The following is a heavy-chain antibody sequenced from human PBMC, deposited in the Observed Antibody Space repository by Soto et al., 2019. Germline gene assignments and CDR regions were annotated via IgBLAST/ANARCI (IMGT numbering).Heavy chain of an antibody. Sequence: QVQLVQSGAEVKKPGASVKVSCKASGYTFTSYYMHWVRQAPGQGLEWMGIINHSGGDTNYAQKFEGRVTMTRDTSTSTVSMELSGLRSDDTAVYYCVRGATAAYWYFDLWGRGTLVTVSS. V-gene: IGHV1-46*01. J-gene: IGHJ2*01. CDR3: VRGATAAYWYFDL. CDR1: GYTFTSYY. D-gene: IGHD6-13*01. CDR2: INHSGGDT.